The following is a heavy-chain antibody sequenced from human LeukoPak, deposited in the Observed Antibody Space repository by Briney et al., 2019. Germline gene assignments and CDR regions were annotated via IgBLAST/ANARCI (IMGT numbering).Heavy chain of an antibody. CDR1: GGTFSSYA. CDR2: IIPIFGTA. Sequence: SVKVSCKASGGTFSSYAISWVRQAPGQGLEWMGGIIPIFGTANYAQKFQGRVTTTTDESTSTAYMELSSLRSEDTAVYYCARERKAAAFNWFDPWGQGTLVTVSS. V-gene: IGHV1-69*05. D-gene: IGHD6-25*01. J-gene: IGHJ5*02. CDR3: ARERKAAAFNWFDP.